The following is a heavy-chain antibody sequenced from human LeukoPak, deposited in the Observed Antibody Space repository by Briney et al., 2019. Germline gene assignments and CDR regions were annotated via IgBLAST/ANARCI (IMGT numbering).Heavy chain of an antibody. CDR2: ISSSGSTI. V-gene: IGHV3-48*03. CDR1: GFTFSSYE. Sequence: GGSLRLSCAASGFTFSSYEMNWVRQAPGKGLEWVSYISSSGSTIYYADSVKGRFTISRDNAKNSLYLQMNSLRAEDTAVYYCARDSGYDLSDAFDIWGQGTMVTVSS. D-gene: IGHD5-12*01. CDR3: ARDSGYDLSDAFDI. J-gene: IGHJ3*02.